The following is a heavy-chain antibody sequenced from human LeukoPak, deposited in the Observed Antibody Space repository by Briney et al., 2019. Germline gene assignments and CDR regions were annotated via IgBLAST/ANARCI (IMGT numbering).Heavy chain of an antibody. J-gene: IGHJ6*02. CDR1: GYTFTSYG. CDR2: ISAYNGNT. D-gene: IGHD6-13*01. CDR3: ARTTGAAAGTNYGSYGMDV. V-gene: IGHV1-18*01. Sequence: ASVKVSCKASGYTFTSYGISWVRQAPGQGLEWMGWISAYNGNTNYAQKLQGRVTMTTDTSTSTAYMELRSLRSDDTAAYYCARTTGAAAGTNYGSYGMDVWGQGTTVTVSS.